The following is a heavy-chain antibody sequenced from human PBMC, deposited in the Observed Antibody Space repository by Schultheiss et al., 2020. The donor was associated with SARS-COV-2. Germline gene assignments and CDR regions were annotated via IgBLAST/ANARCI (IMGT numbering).Heavy chain of an antibody. J-gene: IGHJ5*02. D-gene: IGHD3-16*01. CDR1: GFTFSSYG. V-gene: IGHV3-23*01. CDR3: ARASPGGGEFDP. Sequence: GGSLRLSCAASGFTFSSYGMHWVRQAPGKGLEWVSAISGSGGSTYYADSVKGRFTISRDNSKNTLYLQMNSLRAEDTAVYYCARASPGGGEFDPWGQGTLVTVSS. CDR2: ISGSGGST.